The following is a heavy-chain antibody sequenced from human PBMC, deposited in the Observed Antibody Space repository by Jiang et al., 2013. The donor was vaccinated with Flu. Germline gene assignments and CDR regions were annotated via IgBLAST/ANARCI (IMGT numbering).Heavy chain of an antibody. CDR3: ARDLMYYYDSSGYPPGDY. V-gene: IGHV3-33*01. J-gene: IGHJ4*02. Sequence: VQLLESGGGVVQPGRSLRLSCAASGFTFSSYGMHWVRQAPGKGLEWVAVIWYDGSNKYYADSVKGRFTISRDNSKNTLYLQMNSLRAEDTAVYYCARDLMYYYDSSGYPPGDYWGQGTLVTVSS. CDR2: IWYDGSNK. CDR1: GFTFSSYG. D-gene: IGHD3-22*01.